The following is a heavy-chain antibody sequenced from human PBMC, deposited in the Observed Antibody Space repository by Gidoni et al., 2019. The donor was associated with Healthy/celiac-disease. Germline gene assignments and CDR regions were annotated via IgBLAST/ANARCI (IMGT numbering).Heavy chain of an antibody. CDR3: TTGDYYDSSGYYYFTAFDI. CDR2: IKSKTDGGTT. CDR1: GFPFSTAW. D-gene: IGHD3-22*01. V-gene: IGHV3-15*07. Sequence: EVQLVESGGGLVKPGGSLRLSCAASGFPFSTAWMHWVRQAPGKGLEWVGRIKSKTDGGTTDYAAPVKGRFTISRDDSKNTLYLQMNSLKTEDTAVYYCTTGDYYDSSGYYYFTAFDIWGQGTMVTVSS. J-gene: IGHJ3*02.